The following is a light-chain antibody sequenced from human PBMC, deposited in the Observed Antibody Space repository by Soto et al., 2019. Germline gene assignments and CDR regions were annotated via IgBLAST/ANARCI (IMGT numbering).Light chain of an antibody. CDR1: MRDVGAYNL. V-gene: IGLV2-14*01. J-gene: IGLJ2*01. CDR3: SSYTSKSSLI. Sequence: QSALTQPASVSGSPGQSITISCAGTMRDVGAYNLVSWYQQHPGRAPQLIIYEVRNLPSGISFRFSGSKSGNTASLTISGLQAEDEADYYCSSYTSKSSLIFGGGTKVTVL. CDR2: EVR.